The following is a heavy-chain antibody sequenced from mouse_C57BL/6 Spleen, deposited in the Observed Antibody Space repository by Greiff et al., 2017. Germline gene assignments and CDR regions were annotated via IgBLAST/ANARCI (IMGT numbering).Heavy chain of an antibody. D-gene: IGHD1-1*01. CDR2: ISGGGGNT. CDR1: GFTFSSYT. Sequence: EVQRVESGGGLVKPGGSLKLSCAASGFTFSSYTMSWVRQTPEKRLEWVATISGGGGNTYYPDSVKGRFTISRDNAKNTLYLQMSSLRSEDTALYYCARHNYGSSLDYWGQGTLVTVSA. J-gene: IGHJ3*01. V-gene: IGHV5-9*01. CDR3: ARHNYGSSLDY.